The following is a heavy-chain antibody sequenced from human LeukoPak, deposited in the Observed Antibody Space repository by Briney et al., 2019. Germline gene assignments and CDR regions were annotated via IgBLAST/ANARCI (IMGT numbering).Heavy chain of an antibody. CDR3: ARGGEREEFDY. CDR1: GGSFSGYY. CDR2: INHSGST. D-gene: IGHD1-1*01. Sequence: NTSETLSLTCAVYGGSFSGYYWSWIRQPPGKGLEWIGEINHSGSTNYNPSLKSRVTISVDTSKNQFSLKLTSVTAADTAVYYCARGGEREEFDYWGQGTLVTVSS. J-gene: IGHJ4*02. V-gene: IGHV4-34*01.